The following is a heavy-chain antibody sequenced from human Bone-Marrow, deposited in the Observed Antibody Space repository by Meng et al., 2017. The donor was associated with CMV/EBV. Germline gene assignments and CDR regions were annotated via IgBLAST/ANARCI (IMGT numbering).Heavy chain of an antibody. D-gene: IGHD3-16*01. CDR1: EFIFNNYG. CDR3: VGHQGGPREGVRLV. J-gene: IGHJ4*02. V-gene: IGHV3-30*02. CDR2: IDINGENR. Sequence: GGSLRLSCAASEFIFNNYGIHWLRQAPGKGLEWLSFIDINGENRYNVDIVKGRFIVSKDKSKKTVFLQMNSLRVEDTAVYYCVGHQGGPREGVRLVWGQGTLVTVSS.